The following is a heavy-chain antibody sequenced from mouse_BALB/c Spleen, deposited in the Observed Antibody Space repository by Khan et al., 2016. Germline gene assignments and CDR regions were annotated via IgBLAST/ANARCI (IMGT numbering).Heavy chain of an antibody. D-gene: IGHD1-1*01. CDR3: AIEGITTIVAKGLDD. V-gene: IGHV1S135*01. Sequence: VQLQQSGPELVKPGASVKVSCKASGYAFTSYNMYWVKQSHGKSLEWIGYIDPYNGGTSYSQKFKGKATLTVDKSSSTAYMHLNSLTSEDSAVYYCAIEGITTIVAKGLDDWGQGTTLTVSS. CDR2: IDPYNGGT. CDR1: GYAFTSYN. J-gene: IGHJ2*01.